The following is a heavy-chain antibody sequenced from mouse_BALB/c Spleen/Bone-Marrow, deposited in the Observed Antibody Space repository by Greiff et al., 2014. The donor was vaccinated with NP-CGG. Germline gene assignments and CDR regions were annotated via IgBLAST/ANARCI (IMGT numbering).Heavy chain of an antibody. V-gene: IGHV1-9*01. CDR2: ILPGSGST. D-gene: IGHD4-1*01. J-gene: IGHJ3*01. Sequence: VQLQQSGAELMKPGASVKISCKATGYTFSSYWIEWVKQRPGHGPEWIGEILPGSGSTNYNEKFKGKATFTADTSSNTAYMQLSSLTSEDSAVYYCARDWDPFAYWGQGTLVTVSA. CDR1: GYTFSSYW. CDR3: ARDWDPFAY.